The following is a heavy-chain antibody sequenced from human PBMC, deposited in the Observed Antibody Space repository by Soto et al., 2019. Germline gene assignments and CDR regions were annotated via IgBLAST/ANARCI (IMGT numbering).Heavy chain of an antibody. D-gene: IGHD3-16*01. CDR3: ARVGVHRDHEKRPMYYFDY. Sequence: KPGGSLRLSCAASGFTFSSYSMNWVRQAPGKGLEWVSSISSSSSYIYYADSVKGRFTISRDNAKNSLYLQMNSLRAEDTAVYYCARVGVHRDHEKRPMYYFDYWGQGTLVTVSS. V-gene: IGHV3-21*01. CDR2: ISSSSSYI. J-gene: IGHJ4*02. CDR1: GFTFSSYS.